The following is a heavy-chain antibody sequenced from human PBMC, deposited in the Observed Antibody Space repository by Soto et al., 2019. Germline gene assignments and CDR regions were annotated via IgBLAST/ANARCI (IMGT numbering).Heavy chain of an antibody. CDR3: ARVSGWYVLDY. V-gene: IGHV1-3*05. CDR2: INAGNGNT. D-gene: IGHD6-19*01. CDR1: GYTFTSYA. J-gene: IGHJ4*02. Sequence: QVRLVQSGAEEKKPGASVKVSCKASGYTFTSYAMHWVRQAPGQRLEWMGWINAGNGNTKYSQKFQGRVTFTRDTSASTAYMERSSLRSEDTAVYFCARVSGWYVLDYWGQGTLVTVSS.